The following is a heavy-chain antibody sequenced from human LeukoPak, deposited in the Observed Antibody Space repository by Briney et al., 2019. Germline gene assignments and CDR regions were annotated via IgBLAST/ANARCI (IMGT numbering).Heavy chain of an antibody. V-gene: IGHV1-69*13. CDR3: ARDPADYYYDSSGYYNGAFDI. CDR2: IIPIFGTA. CDR1: GGTFSSYA. Sequence: ASVKVSCKASGGTFSSYAISWVRQAPGQGLEWMGGIIPIFGTANYAQKFQGRVTITADESTSTAYMELSSLRSEDTAVYYCARDPADYYYDSSGYYNGAFDIWGQGTMVTVSS. D-gene: IGHD3-22*01. J-gene: IGHJ3*02.